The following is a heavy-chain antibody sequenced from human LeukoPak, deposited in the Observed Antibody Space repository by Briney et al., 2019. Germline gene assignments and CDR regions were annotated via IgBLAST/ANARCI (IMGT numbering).Heavy chain of an antibody. J-gene: IGHJ6*01. D-gene: IGHD2/OR15-2a*01. Sequence: GGSLRLSCAVSGFTVTSNYMSWVRQAPGKGLEWVSVVYPGGFTYHADSVKGRFTISRDTSKNTVYLQMNSLRAEDTAVYYCAIGGVIWRMDVWGKGPRSPSPQ. CDR1: GFTVTSNY. CDR3: AIGGVIWRMDV. CDR2: VYPGGFT. V-gene: IGHV3-66*01.